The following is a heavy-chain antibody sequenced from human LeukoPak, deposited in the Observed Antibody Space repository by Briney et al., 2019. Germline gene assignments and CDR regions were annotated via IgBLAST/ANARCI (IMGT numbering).Heavy chain of an antibody. V-gene: IGHV1-2*04. CDR2: INPNSGGT. D-gene: IGHD5-18*01. CDR1: GYTFTGYD. J-gene: IGHJ4*02. Sequence: ASVKVSCKASGYTFTGYDMHWVRQAPGQGLEWMGWINPNSGGTNYAQKFQGWVTMTRDTSISTAYMELSRLRSDDTAVYYCALLRGYSYGYDYWGQGTLVTVSS. CDR3: ALLRGYSYGYDY.